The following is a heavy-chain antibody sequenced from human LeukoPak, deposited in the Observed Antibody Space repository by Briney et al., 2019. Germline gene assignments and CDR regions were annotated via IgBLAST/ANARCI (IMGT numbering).Heavy chain of an antibody. Sequence: PGESLRISCKGSGYSFTSYWISWVRQMPGKGLEWMGRIDPSDSYTNYSPSFQGHVTISADKSISTAYLQWSSLKASDTAMYYCARLDSTTGTTEESDYWGQGTLVTVSS. V-gene: IGHV5-10-1*01. J-gene: IGHJ4*02. CDR1: GYSFTSYW. CDR2: IDPSDSYT. D-gene: IGHD1-1*01. CDR3: ARLDSTTGTTEESDY.